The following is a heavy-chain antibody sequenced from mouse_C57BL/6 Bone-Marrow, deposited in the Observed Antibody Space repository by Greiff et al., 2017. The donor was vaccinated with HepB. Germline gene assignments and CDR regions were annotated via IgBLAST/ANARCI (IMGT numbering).Heavy chain of an antibody. V-gene: IGHV1-19*01. J-gene: IGHJ2*01. D-gene: IGHD2-10*02. CDR2: INPYNGGT. CDR1: GYTFTDYY. Sequence: VQLQQSGPVLVKPGASVKMSCKASGYTFTDYYMNWVKQSHGKSLEWIGVINPYNGGTSYNQKFKGKATLTVDKSSSTAYMELNSLTSEDSAVDYCARGVWLLDYFDYWGQGTTLTVSS. CDR3: ARGVWLLDYFDY.